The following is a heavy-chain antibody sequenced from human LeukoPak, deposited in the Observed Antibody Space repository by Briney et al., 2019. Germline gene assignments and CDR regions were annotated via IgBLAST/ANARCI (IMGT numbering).Heavy chain of an antibody. Sequence: GGSLRLSCAASGFTFSSYAMTWVRPAPGTGVEWVSDINGSGGRTNYADSVKGRFTISRDNSKNTLYLQMNSLRAEDTAVDYCAKSGALKWVYWGQGTLVSVSS. V-gene: IGHV3-23*01. D-gene: IGHD2-8*01. CDR3: AKSGALKWVY. CDR2: INGSGGRT. J-gene: IGHJ4*02. CDR1: GFTFSSYA.